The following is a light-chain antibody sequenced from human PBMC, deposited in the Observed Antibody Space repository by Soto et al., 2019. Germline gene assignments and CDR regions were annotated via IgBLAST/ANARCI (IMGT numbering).Light chain of an antibody. V-gene: IGLV2-11*01. CDR2: DVT. CDR3: SSYAGSYTWI. CDR1: SRDVAVYSY. J-gene: IGLJ1*01. Sequence: QSVLTQPRSVSGSPGQSVTVSCTGTSRDVAVYSYVPWFQQHPGKAPQLLIYDVTKRPSGAPDRFSGSKSGNTAALTISGLQAEDEAEYFCSSYAGSYTWIFGSGTKVTVL.